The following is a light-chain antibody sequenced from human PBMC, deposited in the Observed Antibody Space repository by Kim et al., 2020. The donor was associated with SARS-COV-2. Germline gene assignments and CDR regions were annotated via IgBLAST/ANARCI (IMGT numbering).Light chain of an antibody. CDR1: QSVSGW. CDR2: DAF. V-gene: IGKV1-5*01. CDR3: QQYDNYPWT. Sequence: VGDRGSITCRASQSVSGWLSWYQQKPGRAPKVLIYDAFTLESGVPSRFSGSGSGTEFTLTISSLQPDDFATYYCQQYDNYPWTFGQGTKVDIK. J-gene: IGKJ1*01.